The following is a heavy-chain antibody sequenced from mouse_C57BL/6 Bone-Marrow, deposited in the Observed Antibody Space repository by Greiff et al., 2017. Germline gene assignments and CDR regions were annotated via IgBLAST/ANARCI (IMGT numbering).Heavy chain of an antibody. CDR1: GYTFTDYY. J-gene: IGHJ3*01. CDR2: INPYNGGT. D-gene: IGHD2-5*01. CDR3: ANDYSTLFAY. Sequence: VQLQQSGPVLVKPGASVKMSCKASGYTFTDYYMTWVKQSHGKSLEWIGVINPYNGGTSYNQKFKGKATLTVDKSSSTAYMELNSLTSEDSAVYYCANDYSTLFAYWGQGTLVTVSA. V-gene: IGHV1-19*01.